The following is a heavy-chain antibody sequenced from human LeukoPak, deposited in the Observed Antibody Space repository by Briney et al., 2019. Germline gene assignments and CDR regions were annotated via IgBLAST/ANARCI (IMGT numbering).Heavy chain of an antibody. CDR3: ARDDGEWWEAHNFDY. CDR2: IYYSGST. CDR1: GGSISRYY. Sequence: SETLSLTCTVSGGSISRYYWSWIRQPPGKGLEWIGYIYYSGSTNYNPSLKSRVTISVDTSKNQFSLKLSSVTAADTAVYYCARDDGEWWEAHNFDYWGQGTLVTVSS. D-gene: IGHD2-15*01. J-gene: IGHJ4*02. V-gene: IGHV4-59*01.